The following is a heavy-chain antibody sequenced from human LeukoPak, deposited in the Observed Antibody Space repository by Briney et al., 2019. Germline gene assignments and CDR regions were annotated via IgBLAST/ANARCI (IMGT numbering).Heavy chain of an antibody. D-gene: IGHD3-22*01. CDR3: ARVDDSSGYYTFDY. V-gene: IGHV1-2*06. CDR2: INPNSGGT. CDR1: GYTFTGYY. Sequence: ASVKVSCKASGYTFTGYYMHWLRQAPGQGLEWMGRINPNSGGTNYAQKFQGRVTMTRDTSISTAYMELSRLRSDDTAVYYCARVDDSSGYYTFDYWGQGTLVTVSS. J-gene: IGHJ4*02.